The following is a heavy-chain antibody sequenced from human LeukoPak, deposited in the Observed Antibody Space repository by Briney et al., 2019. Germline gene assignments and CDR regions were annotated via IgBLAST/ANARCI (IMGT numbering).Heavy chain of an antibody. Sequence: ASVTVSCKASGGTFSSYAISWVRQAPGQGLEWIGGIIPIFGTENYAQKFQGRVTITADKSTSTAYMELRSLRSEDTAVYYCARERYLGYCSGGSCREFDYWGQGTLVTVSS. V-gene: IGHV1-69*06. J-gene: IGHJ4*02. D-gene: IGHD2-15*01. CDR1: GGTFSSYA. CDR2: IIPIFGTE. CDR3: ARERYLGYCSGGSCREFDY.